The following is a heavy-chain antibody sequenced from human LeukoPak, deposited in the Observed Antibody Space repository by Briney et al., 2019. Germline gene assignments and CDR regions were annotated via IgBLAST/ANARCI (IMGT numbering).Heavy chain of an antibody. CDR3: ARAGPAAIVGVDY. D-gene: IGHD2-2*01. Sequence: GRSLRLSCAASGFTFSSYAMHWVRQAPGKGLEWVAVISYDGSNKYYADSVKGRFTISRDNSKNTLYLQMNSLRAEDTAVYYCARAGPAAIVGVDYWGQGTLVTVCS. V-gene: IGHV3-30*04. CDR2: ISYDGSNK. J-gene: IGHJ4*02. CDR1: GFTFSSYA.